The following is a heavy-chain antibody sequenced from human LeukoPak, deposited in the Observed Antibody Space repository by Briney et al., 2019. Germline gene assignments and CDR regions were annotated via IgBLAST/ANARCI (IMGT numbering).Heavy chain of an antibody. CDR1: GGSNSSGDYY. V-gene: IGHV4-30-4*08. CDR3: AREASDIVATIVGGAENAFDI. Sequence: SETLSLTCTVSGGSNSSGDYYWSWIRQPPGKGLEWIGYIYYSGSTYYNPSLKSRVTISVDTSKNQFSLKLSSVTAADTAVYYCAREASDIVATIVGGAENAFDIWGQGTMVTVSS. D-gene: IGHD5-12*01. CDR2: IYYSGST. J-gene: IGHJ3*02.